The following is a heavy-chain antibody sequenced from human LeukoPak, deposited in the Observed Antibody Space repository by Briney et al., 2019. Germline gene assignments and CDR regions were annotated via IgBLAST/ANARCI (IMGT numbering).Heavy chain of an antibody. J-gene: IGHJ3*02. CDR2: SNANSGAT. Sequence: ASVKVSCKTSGYTFTGYYMHGVGQAAAQGSEWMGWSNANSGATNSPQKLQAWVTKIRDTSINPAYMDVNRLGSDGTAVAYIVRELVDRGNVRGGFRMWDRGKMVTVSS. V-gene: IGHV1-2*04. CDR1: GYTFTGYY. CDR3: VRELVDRGNVRGGFRM. D-gene: IGHD5-12*01.